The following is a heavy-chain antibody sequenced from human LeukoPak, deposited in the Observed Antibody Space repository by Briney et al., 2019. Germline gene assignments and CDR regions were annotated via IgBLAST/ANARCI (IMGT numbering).Heavy chain of an antibody. J-gene: IGHJ4*02. CDR3: ARYGQQLED. CDR2: IDATGGGI. CDR1: GFTFSAYA. V-gene: IGHV3-23*01. Sequence: GGSLRLSCAASGFTFSAYAMSWVRQAPGKGLEWVSCIDATGGGIYYADSVRGRFIISRDNSKKMVYLQMNSLRAEDTAVYYCARYGQQLEDWGQGTLVTVSS. D-gene: IGHD6-13*01.